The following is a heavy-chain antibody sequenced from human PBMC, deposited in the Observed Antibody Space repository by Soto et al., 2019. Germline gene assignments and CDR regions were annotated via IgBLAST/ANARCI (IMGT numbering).Heavy chain of an antibody. Sequence: ASVKVSCKASGYTFTRYGFSWVRQAPGQGLEWMGWISAYNGNANYEPKLQGRVTMTTDTSTSTAYMELRSLRSEDTAVYYCARDYDRSGQSRLSYYYYGMDVWGQGTTVSVS. V-gene: IGHV1-18*04. J-gene: IGHJ6*02. CDR2: ISAYNGNA. CDR1: GYTFTRYG. D-gene: IGHD3-22*01. CDR3: ARDYDRSGQSRLSYYYYGMDV.